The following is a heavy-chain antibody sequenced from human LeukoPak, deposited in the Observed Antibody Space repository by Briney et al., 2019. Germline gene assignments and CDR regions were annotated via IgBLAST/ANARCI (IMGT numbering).Heavy chain of an antibody. V-gene: IGHV3-9*01. CDR2: ISWNSGSI. CDR1: GFAFDDYA. J-gene: IGHJ4*02. Sequence: PGGSLRLSCAASGFAFDDYAMHWVRQAPGKGLEWVSGISWNSGSIGYADSVKGRFIISRDNAKNSLYLQMNSLRAEDTALYYCATSDPATNDFDYWGQGTLVTVSS. D-gene: IGHD2-15*01. CDR3: ATSDPATNDFDY.